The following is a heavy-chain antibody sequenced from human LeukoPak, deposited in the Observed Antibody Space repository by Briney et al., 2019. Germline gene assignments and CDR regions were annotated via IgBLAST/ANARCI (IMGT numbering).Heavy chain of an antibody. J-gene: IGHJ3*02. D-gene: IGHD5-12*01. CDR2: TYYSGNS. Sequence: SETLSLTSTVSGGSVSSGSYSWGWIRQTPGKGLEWIGLTYYSGNSHFNPSLNTRVTISVDTSKNQFSLRLSSVTSADTAVYYCARGNSDYDYAFDIWGRGTMVTVSP. CDR1: GGSVSSGSYS. CDR3: ARGNSDYDYAFDI. V-gene: IGHV4-39*07.